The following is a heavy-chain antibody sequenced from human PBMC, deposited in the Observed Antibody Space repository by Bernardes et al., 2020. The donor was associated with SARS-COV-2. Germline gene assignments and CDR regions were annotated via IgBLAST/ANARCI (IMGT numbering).Heavy chain of an antibody. V-gene: IGHV4-39*01. CDR3: ARYYGSGSYTDAFDI. D-gene: IGHD3-10*01. CDR1: GGSISSSSYY. CDR2: IYYSGST. Sequence: SETLSLTCTVSGGSISSSSYYWGWLRQPPGKGLEWIGSIYYSGSTYYNPSLKSRVTISVDTSKNQFSLKLSSVTAADTAVYYCARYYGSGSYTDAFDIWGQGTMVTVSS. J-gene: IGHJ3*02.